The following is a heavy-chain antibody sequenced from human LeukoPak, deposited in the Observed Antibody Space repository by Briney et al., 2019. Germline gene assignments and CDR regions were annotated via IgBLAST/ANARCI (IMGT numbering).Heavy chain of an antibody. Sequence: GGSLGLSCAASGFTFYTYTMSWVRQAPGKGLEWVSAIGGSGGSTFYADSVMGRFTISRDNSENTLYLQMNSLRAEDTAVYFCAKDPEGFGELSQYGMDVWGQGTTVTVSS. V-gene: IGHV3-23*01. CDR1: GFTFYTYT. J-gene: IGHJ6*02. CDR2: IGGSGGST. CDR3: AKDPEGFGELSQYGMDV. D-gene: IGHD3-10*01.